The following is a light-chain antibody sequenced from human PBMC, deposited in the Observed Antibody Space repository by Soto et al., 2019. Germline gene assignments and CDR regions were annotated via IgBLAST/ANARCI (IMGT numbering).Light chain of an antibody. CDR1: QSVSSSY. Sequence: EIVLTQSPGTLSLSPGERATLSCRASQSVSSSYLAWYQQKPGQAPRLLIYGASSRATGIPDRFSGSGSGTDLTLTISRLEPEDFAVYYCQQYGGSPTFGGGTKVDIK. J-gene: IGKJ4*01. CDR2: GAS. CDR3: QQYGGSPT. V-gene: IGKV3-20*01.